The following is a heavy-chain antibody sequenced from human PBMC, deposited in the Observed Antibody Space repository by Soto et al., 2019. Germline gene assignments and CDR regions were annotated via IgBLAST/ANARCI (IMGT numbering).Heavy chain of an antibody. CDR3: ARRYCSGGSCYPYYFDY. V-gene: IGHV4-59*08. J-gene: IGHJ4*02. CDR2: IYYSGST. CDR1: GGSISSYY. D-gene: IGHD2-15*01. Sequence: PSETLSLTCTVSGGSISSYYWSWIRQPPGKGLEWIGYIYYSGSTNYNPSLKSRVTISVDTSKNQFSLKLSSVTAADTAVYYCARRYCSGGSCYPYYFDYWGQGTLVTVSS.